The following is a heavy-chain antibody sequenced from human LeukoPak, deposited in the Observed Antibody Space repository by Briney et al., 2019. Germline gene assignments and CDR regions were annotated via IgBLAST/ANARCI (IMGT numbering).Heavy chain of an antibody. CDR1: GFILTNYA. CDR3: ASLVYCSGGSCYDGDY. V-gene: IGHV3-23*01. Sequence: GGSLRLSCAASGFILTNYAMSWVRQAPGKGLEWVSVISGSTGTTYYADSVRGRFTISRDNSKTTVFLQMNSLRAEDTAVYYCASLVYCSGGSCYDGDYWGQGTLVTVSS. D-gene: IGHD2-15*01. CDR2: ISGSTGTT. J-gene: IGHJ4*02.